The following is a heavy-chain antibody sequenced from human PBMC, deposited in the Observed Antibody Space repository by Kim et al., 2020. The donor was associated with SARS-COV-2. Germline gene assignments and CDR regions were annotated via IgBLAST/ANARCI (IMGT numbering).Heavy chain of an antibody. CDR3: ARESYVSTGYYPIEW. D-gene: IGHD3-22*01. Sequence: ASVKVSCRASGFTFTSYAVQWVRQAPGQSLEWMGWISLGSGNTKYSQKFQRRVTITRDTSASTVYMDLSSLRSEDTAVYYCARESYVSTGYYPIEWWGQGTLVTVSS. CDR2: ISLGSGNT. J-gene: IGHJ4*02. CDR1: GFTFTSYA. V-gene: IGHV1-3*01.